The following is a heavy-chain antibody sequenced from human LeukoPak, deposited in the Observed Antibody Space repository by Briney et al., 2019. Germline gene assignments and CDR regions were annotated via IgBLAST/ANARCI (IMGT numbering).Heavy chain of an antibody. D-gene: IGHD2-15*01. CDR2: IFPDDSDT. Sequence: RGESLKISCKGSGYSFTSFWIGWVRQMPGKGLEWMGIIFPDDSDTRYSPSFQGQVTISADKSISTAYLQWSSLKASDTAIYYCARQRPFYSGPYFDYWGQGALVIVSS. CDR3: ARQRPFYSGPYFDY. J-gene: IGHJ4*02. CDR1: GYSFTSFW. V-gene: IGHV5-51*01.